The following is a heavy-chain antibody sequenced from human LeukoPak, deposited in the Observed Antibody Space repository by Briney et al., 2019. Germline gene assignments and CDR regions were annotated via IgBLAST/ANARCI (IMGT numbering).Heavy chain of an antibody. Sequence: ASVKASCKASGYTFTDYYMHWVRQAPGQGLEWMGWINPDSGVTNYPQKFQGRVTMTRDTSSSTAYMELSSLRSEDTAVYYCARDTASDSSGYYPVDYWGQGTLVTVSS. CDR3: ARDTASDSSGYYPVDY. CDR1: GYTFTDYY. CDR2: INPDSGVT. V-gene: IGHV1-2*02. D-gene: IGHD3-22*01. J-gene: IGHJ4*02.